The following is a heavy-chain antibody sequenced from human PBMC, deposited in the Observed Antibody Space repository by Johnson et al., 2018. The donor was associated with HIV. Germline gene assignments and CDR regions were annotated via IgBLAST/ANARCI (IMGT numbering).Heavy chain of an antibody. CDR2: INSDGSST. V-gene: IGHV3-74*01. CDR3: AREWGVITFGGVIPRNAFDI. J-gene: IGHJ3*02. Sequence: VQLVESGGGLVQPGGSLRLSCAASGFTFSSYWMHWVRQAPGKGLVWVSRINSDGSSTTYADSVKCRFTVSRDKVKNTLHLQMNSLRAEDTAVYYCAREWGVITFGGVIPRNAFDIWGQGTMVTVSS. D-gene: IGHD3-16*02. CDR1: GFTFSSYW.